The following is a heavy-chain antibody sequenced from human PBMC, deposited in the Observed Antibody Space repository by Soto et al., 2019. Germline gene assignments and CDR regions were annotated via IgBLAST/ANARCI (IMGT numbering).Heavy chain of an antibody. CDR2: TYYRSKWYN. CDR1: GDSVSSNSAA. CDR3: ARGGLYDYVWGSYRPTYYFDY. V-gene: IGHV6-1*01. Sequence: SQTLSLTCAISGDSVSSNSAAWNWIRQSPSRGLEWLGRTYYRSKWYNDYAVSVKSRITINPDTSKNQFSLQLNSVTPEDTAVYYCARGGLYDYVWGSYRPTYYFDYWGQGTLVTVS. J-gene: IGHJ4*02. D-gene: IGHD3-16*02.